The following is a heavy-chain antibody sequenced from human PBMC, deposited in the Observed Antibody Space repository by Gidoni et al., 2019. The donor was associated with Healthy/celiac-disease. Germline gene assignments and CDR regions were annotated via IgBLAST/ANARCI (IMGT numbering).Heavy chain of an antibody. CDR1: GFTFSDYY. V-gene: IGHV3-11*01. J-gene: IGHJ6*02. D-gene: IGHD2-2*01. Sequence: QVQLVESGGGLVKPGGSLRLSCAASGFTFSDYYMRWIRKAPGKGLEWVSYLSSSGITIYYAGSGKGRFTISRDNAKNSLYRQMNSLRAEDTAVYYCARDRGTYCSSTSCYEPYYYYYGMDVWGQGTTVTVSS. CDR3: ARDRGTYCSSTSCYEPYYYYYGMDV. CDR2: LSSSGITI.